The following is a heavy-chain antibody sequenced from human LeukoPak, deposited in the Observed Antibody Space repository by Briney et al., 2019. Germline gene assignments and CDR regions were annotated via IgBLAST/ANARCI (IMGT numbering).Heavy chain of an antibody. J-gene: IGHJ4*02. D-gene: IGHD2-8*01. CDR3: ARQETNGDRGVY. CDR2: IYYSGST. CDR1: GGSISSSSYY. Sequence: SETLSLTCTVSGGSISSSSYYWGWIRQPPGKRLEGIGGIYYSGSTYYNPSLKSRVTISVDTSKNQFSLKLSSVTAADTAVYYCARQETNGDRGVYWGQGTLVTVSS. V-gene: IGHV4-39*01.